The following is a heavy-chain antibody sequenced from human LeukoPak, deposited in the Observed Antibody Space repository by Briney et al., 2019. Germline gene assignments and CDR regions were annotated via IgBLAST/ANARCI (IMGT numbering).Heavy chain of an antibody. CDR2: IYPGDSDT. D-gene: IGHD1-26*01. Sequence: GESLKISCKGSGYSFTSYWIGWVRQMPGKGLEWMGMIYPGDSDTRYSPSFEGQVTISADKYISAAYLQWSSLKASDTAMYYCARYSGSYSDYVQHWGQGTLVTVSS. V-gene: IGHV5-51*01. CDR3: ARYSGSYSDYVQH. CDR1: GYSFTSYW. J-gene: IGHJ1*01.